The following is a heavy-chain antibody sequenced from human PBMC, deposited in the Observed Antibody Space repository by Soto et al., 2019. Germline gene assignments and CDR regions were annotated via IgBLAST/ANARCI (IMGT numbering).Heavy chain of an antibody. V-gene: IGHV3-7*03. Sequence: LRLSCEVSGFTFSMYSMSWVRQSPGKGLEWVAKIPQDGVDGHYADSVKGRCTISRDNGKNSLYLQLNNLRAEDAAVYYCARDHLILPAHDFFYGSDVWGRGATVTVYS. D-gene: IGHD2-21*02. CDR2: IPQDGVDG. CDR1: GFTFSMYS. J-gene: IGHJ6*02. CDR3: ARDHLILPAHDFFYGSDV.